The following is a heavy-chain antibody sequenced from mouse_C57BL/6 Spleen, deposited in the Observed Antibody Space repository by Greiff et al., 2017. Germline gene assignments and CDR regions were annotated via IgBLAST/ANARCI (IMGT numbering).Heavy chain of an antibody. CDR3: ARSYGGYFDY. Sequence: QVQLQQSGPELVKPGASVKISCKASGYAFSSSWMNWVKQRPGKGLEWIGRIYPGDGDTTYNGKFKGKATLTADKSSSTAYMQLSSLTSEDSAVYFCARSYGGYFDYWGQGTTLTVSS. J-gene: IGHJ2*01. CDR2: IYPGDGDT. D-gene: IGHD1-1*02. CDR1: GYAFSSSW. V-gene: IGHV1-82*01.